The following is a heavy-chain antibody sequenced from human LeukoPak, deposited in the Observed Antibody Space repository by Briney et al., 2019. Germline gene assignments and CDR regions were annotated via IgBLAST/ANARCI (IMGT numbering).Heavy chain of an antibody. J-gene: IGHJ4*02. CDR2: IYHSGST. V-gene: IGHV4-30-2*01. Sequence: SETLSLTCAVSGGSIGSGGYSWSWIRQPPGKGLEWIGYIYHSGSTYYNPSLKSRVTISVDRSKNQFSLKLSSVTAADTAVYYCAGSIDCSGGSCYWSFDYWGQGTLVTVSS. CDR3: AGSIDCSGGSCYWSFDY. CDR1: GGSIGSGGYS. D-gene: IGHD2-15*01.